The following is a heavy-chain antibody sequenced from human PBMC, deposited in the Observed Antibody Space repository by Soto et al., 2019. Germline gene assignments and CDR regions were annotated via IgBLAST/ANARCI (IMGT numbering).Heavy chain of an antibody. Sequence: PGGSLRLSCAASGFTFSSYWMSWVRQAPGKGLEWVANIKQDGSEKYYVDSVKGRFTISRDNAKNSLYLQMNSLRAEDTAVYYCATSPPTDNYDFWSGYGWDYYYYGMDVWGQGTTVTVSS. CDR3: ATSPPTDNYDFWSGYGWDYYYYGMDV. CDR1: GFTFSSYW. V-gene: IGHV3-7*01. CDR2: IKQDGSEK. D-gene: IGHD3-3*01. J-gene: IGHJ6*02.